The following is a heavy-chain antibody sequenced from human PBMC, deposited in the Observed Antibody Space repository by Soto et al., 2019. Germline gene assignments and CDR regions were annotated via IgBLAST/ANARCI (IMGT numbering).Heavy chain of an antibody. CDR1: GYTFTTYG. CDR3: ARDIDYTIAF. J-gene: IGHJ4*02. V-gene: IGHV1-18*04. Sequence: QVQLVQSAGELKKPGASLKVSCKTSGYTFTTYGVSWVRQAPGQGLEWLAWINANNGHTNYAQKFQGRVTVTADTSTATAYMELRSLTSDDRAVYYCARDIDYTIAFWGQGTLVTVSS. CDR2: INANNGHT. D-gene: IGHD4-4*01.